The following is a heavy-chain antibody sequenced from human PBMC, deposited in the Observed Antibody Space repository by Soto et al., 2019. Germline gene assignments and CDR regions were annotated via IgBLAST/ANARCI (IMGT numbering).Heavy chain of an antibody. CDR1: GGSISSGRFH. J-gene: IGHJ3*02. CDR3: ARVEASAFDI. Sequence: VQLQESGPGLVKPSQILSLTCTVSGGSISSGRFHWSWIRQRPGEGLEWVGYISYSGSAYYNSSLESRLAISLDTSKNQFYLKLTSVTAADTAVYYCARVEASAFDICGQGTMVTVSS. D-gene: IGHD3-3*01. V-gene: IGHV4-31*03. CDR2: ISYSGSA.